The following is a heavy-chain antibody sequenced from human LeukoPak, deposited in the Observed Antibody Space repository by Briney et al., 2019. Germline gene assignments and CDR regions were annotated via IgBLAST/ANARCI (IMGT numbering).Heavy chain of an antibody. CDR1: GYSISSGYY. CDR3: ARHPYDFWSGYKPFDP. Sequence: SETLSLTCAVSGYSISSGYYWGWIRQPPGKGLEWIGGIYHSGSTYYNPSLKSRVTISVDTSKNQFSLKLSSVTAADTAVYYCARHPYDFWSGYKPFDPWGQGTLVNFSS. V-gene: IGHV4-38-2*01. J-gene: IGHJ5*02. D-gene: IGHD3-3*01. CDR2: IYHSGST.